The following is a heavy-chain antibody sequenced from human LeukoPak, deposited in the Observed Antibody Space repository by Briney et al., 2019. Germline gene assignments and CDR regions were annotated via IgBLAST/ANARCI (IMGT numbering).Heavy chain of an antibody. J-gene: IGHJ5*02. Sequence: ASVKVSCKASGYTFTGYYTHWVRQAPGQGLEWMGWINPNSGGTNYAQKFQGRVTMTRDTSIGTVYMELSSLRSDDTAVYYCSRDFLGGWFEPWGQGTLVTVSS. CDR2: INPNSGGT. V-gene: IGHV1-2*02. CDR3: SRDFLGGWFEP. D-gene: IGHD4-23*01. CDR1: GYTFTGYY.